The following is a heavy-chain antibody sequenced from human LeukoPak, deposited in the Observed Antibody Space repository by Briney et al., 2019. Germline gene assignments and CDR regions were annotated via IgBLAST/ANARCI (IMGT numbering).Heavy chain of an antibody. J-gene: IGHJ6*03. V-gene: IGHV1-69*13. Sequence: SAVKVSCKDSGGTFSSHAISWVRQAPAQGLEWMGGIIPIFGTANYAQKFQVRVTITADESPSTAYMELSSLTSEDTAVYYCARDVYRYGTRGYYYYYMDVWGKGTTVTVSS. CDR2: IIPIFGTA. D-gene: IGHD5-18*01. CDR1: GGTFSSHA. CDR3: ARDVYRYGTRGYYYYYMDV.